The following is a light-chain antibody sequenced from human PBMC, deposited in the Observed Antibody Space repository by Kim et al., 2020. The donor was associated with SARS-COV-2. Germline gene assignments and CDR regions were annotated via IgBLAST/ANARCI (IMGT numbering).Light chain of an antibody. Sequence: DIQMTQSPSTLSASVGDRISITCRAGQSIYNWLAWYQQKPGKAPKLLIYKTSTLNTGVPSRFSGSGSATEFTLTISSLQPDDFATYYCQQYYDYWTFGQGTKLEI. CDR1: QSIYNW. CDR3: QQYYDYWT. V-gene: IGKV1-5*03. J-gene: IGKJ1*01. CDR2: KTS.